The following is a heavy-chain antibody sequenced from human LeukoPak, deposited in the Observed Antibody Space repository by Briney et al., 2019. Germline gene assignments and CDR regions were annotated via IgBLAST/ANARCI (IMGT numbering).Heavy chain of an antibody. V-gene: IGHV3-15*01. J-gene: IGHJ4*02. CDR1: GITVSEAW. D-gene: IGHD2/OR15-2a*01. CDR3: TSGFCTGN. CDR2: IKSKTDRVTT. Sequence: GVPLRLSRTASGITVSEAWMSCGGEAPGKGREWVGPIKSKTDRVTTDYAAPVKGRFTVSRDDSKNTLYLQMISLRTEDTALYYCTSGFCTGNWGQGTLVTVSS.